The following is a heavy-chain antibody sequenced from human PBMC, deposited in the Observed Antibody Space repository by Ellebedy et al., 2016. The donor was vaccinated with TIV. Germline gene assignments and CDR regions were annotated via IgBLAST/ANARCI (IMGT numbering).Heavy chain of an antibody. J-gene: IGHJ4*02. Sequence: GESLKISCAASGFTFSGSGMHWVRQASGKGLEWVGRIRSKANNYATAYAASVKGRFTISSDDSKNMAYLQMSSLKTEDTAVYYCTAAAAYGDYWGQGTLVTVSS. CDR1: GFTFSGSG. CDR3: TAAAAYGDY. CDR2: IRSKANNYAT. D-gene: IGHD6-13*01. V-gene: IGHV3-73*01.